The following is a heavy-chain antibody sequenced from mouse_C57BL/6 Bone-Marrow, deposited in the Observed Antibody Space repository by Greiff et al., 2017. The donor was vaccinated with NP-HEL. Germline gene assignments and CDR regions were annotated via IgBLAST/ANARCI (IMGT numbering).Heavy chain of an antibody. CDR3: ARSLYDYGDGN. CDR1: GYAFSSSW. V-gene: IGHV1-82*01. J-gene: IGHJ3*01. D-gene: IGHD2-4*01. CDR2: IYPGDGDT. Sequence: QVQLQQSGPELVKPGASVKISCKASGYAFSSSWMNWVKQRPGKGLEWIGRIYPGDGDTNYNGKFKGKATLTADKSSSTAYMQLSSLTSEDSAVYFCARSLYDYGDGNWGQGTLVTVSA.